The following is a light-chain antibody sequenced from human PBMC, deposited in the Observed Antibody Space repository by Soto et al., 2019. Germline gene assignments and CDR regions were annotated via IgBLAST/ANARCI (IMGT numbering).Light chain of an antibody. CDR2: DAS. J-gene: IGKJ1*01. CDR1: QSVSAY. Sequence: EIALTQSPVTLSLSPGERATLSCRASQSVSAYLAWFQQKAGQPPRLLIYDASDRASGVPPRFSGSGSGTDFTLTITGLEPEDSAVYYCQHRSNWPWTFGQGTKVEV. V-gene: IGKV3-11*01. CDR3: QHRSNWPWT.